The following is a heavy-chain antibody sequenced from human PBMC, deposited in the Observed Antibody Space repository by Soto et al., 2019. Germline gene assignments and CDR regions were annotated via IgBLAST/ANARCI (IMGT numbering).Heavy chain of an antibody. D-gene: IGHD3-10*01. V-gene: IGHV3-23*01. J-gene: IGHJ4*02. Sequence: PGGSLRLSCAASGFTFSSYAMSWVRQAPGKGLEWVSAISGSGGSTYYADSVKGRFTISRDNSKNTLYLQMNSLRAEDTAVYYCAKVPLVFYYGSEKPGYFDYWGQRTLVTVSP. CDR1: GFTFSSYA. CDR3: AKVPLVFYYGSEKPGYFDY. CDR2: ISGSGGST.